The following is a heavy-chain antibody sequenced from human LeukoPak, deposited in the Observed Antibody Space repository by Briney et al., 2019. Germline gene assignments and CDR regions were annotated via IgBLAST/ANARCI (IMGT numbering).Heavy chain of an antibody. CDR2: IYYSGST. CDR1: GGSISGSSYY. CDR3: VDSYYYDSSADY. Sequence: PSENLSLTCTVSGGSISGSSYYWGWIRQPRGKGLEWIGSIYYSGSTYYNPSLKSRVTISVDTSKNQFSLKLSSVTAADTAVYYCVDSYYYDSSADYWGQGTLVTVSS. V-gene: IGHV4-39*01. D-gene: IGHD3-22*01. J-gene: IGHJ4*02.